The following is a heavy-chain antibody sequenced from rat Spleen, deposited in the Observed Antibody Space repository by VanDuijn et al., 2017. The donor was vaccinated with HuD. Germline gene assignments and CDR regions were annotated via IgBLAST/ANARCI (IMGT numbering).Heavy chain of an antibody. V-gene: IGHV2-65*01. CDR2: IRNGGTT. Sequence: QVQLKETGPGLVQPTQTLSITCTVSGFSVTSYFVQWVRQTSGKGLEWMGFIRNGGTTEYNSEFKSRLTISRDTSKTQVFLKMNSLKTEDTDVYYCARYYNNYLWGVMYAWGQGASVTVSS. D-gene: IGHD1-10*01. CDR1: GFSVTSYF. CDR3: ARYYNNYLWGVMYA. J-gene: IGHJ4*01.